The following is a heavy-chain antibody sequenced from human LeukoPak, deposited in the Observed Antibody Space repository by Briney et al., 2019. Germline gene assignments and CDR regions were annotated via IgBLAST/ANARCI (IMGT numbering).Heavy chain of an antibody. CDR2: IYGAGAT. V-gene: IGHV3-53*01. CDR1: WLTVRSEY. D-gene: IGHD6-6*01. J-gene: IGHJ4*02. Sequence: GGSLRLSCAAYWLTVRSEYLAWVRQAPGKGLEWISVIYGAGATYYADSVEGRFTISRDTYNNALYLQMNSLRVEDTAVYHCARLLPASRHYFDYWGRGTPVTVSS. CDR3: ARLLPASRHYFDY.